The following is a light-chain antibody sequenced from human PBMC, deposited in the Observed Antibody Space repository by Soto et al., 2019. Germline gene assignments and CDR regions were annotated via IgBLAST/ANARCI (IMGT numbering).Light chain of an antibody. V-gene: IGKV3-20*01. CDR2: GAS. CDR3: QQYGSAPVT. Sequence: IVLTQSPGTLSLSPGERATLSCRASQSVTSNYLAWYQQKPGQAPWLLIFGASLRATGLPDRFSGSGSGTDLTLTISSLEPEDFAVYYCQQYGSAPVTFGQGTKVEIK. J-gene: IGKJ1*01. CDR1: QSVTSNY.